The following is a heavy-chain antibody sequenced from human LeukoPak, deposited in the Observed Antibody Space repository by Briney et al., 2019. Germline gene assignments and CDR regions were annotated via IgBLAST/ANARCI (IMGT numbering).Heavy chain of an antibody. Sequence: GGSMTLSCPASGFTFSGYAIRWVRQAAGRGREWVSSFSGCGGSTYYADSVKSRCTISRDNSKNTLYLQMNSLRAEDTALYFCAKDLTYYYGLGSSTNAFDIWGQGTMVTVSS. J-gene: IGHJ3*02. CDR2: FSGCGGST. D-gene: IGHD3-10*01. CDR3: AKDLTYYYGLGSSTNAFDI. V-gene: IGHV3-23*01. CDR1: GFTFSGYA.